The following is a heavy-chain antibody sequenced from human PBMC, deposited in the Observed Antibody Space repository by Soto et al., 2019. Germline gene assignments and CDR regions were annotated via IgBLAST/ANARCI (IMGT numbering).Heavy chain of an antibody. Sequence: QVQLVESGGGLVQPGRSLRLSCAASGFTFSSYGMHGVRQAPGKGLEWVAVISYDGSNKYYADSVKGRFTISRDNSKNTLDRQRNSLRAEDTAVYYCAKDILGPRRAYGIDVWGQGNTGTGS. CDR1: GFTFSSYG. CDR2: ISYDGSNK. J-gene: IGHJ6*02. CDR3: AKDILGPRRAYGIDV. V-gene: IGHV3-30*18. D-gene: IGHD7-27*01.